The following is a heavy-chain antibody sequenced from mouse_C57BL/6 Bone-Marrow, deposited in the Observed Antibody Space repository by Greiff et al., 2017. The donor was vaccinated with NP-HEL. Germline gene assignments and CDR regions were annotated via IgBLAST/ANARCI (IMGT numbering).Heavy chain of an antibody. V-gene: IGHV1-64*01. CDR2: IHPNSGST. CDR3: AREGLYYYGSKPFAY. CDR1: GYTFTSYW. J-gene: IGHJ2*01. D-gene: IGHD1-1*01. Sequence: QVQLQQPGAELVKPGASVKLSCKASGYTFTSYWMHWVKQRPGQGLEWIGMIHPNSGSTNYNEKFKSKATLTVDKSSSTAYMQLSSLTSEDSAVYYCAREGLYYYGSKPFAYWGQGTTLTVSS.